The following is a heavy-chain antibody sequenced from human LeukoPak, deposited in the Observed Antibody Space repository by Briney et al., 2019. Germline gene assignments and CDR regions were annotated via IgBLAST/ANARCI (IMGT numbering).Heavy chain of an antibody. CDR2: ISSRSGYI. D-gene: IGHD6-6*01. J-gene: IGHJ4*02. CDR1: GFSFRDYS. V-gene: IGHV3-21*01. CDR3: ARDYSGSSTGGRFDY. Sequence: GGSLRLSCAASGFSFRDYSMSWVRQAPGKGLEWVSSISSRSGYIYYTDSVKGRFTISRDHAKNSLYLQMNSLRAEDTAVYYCARDYSGSSTGGRFDYWGQGTLVTVSS.